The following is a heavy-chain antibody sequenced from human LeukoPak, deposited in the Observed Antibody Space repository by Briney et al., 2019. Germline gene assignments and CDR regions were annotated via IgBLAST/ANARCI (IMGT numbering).Heavy chain of an antibody. CDR1: GFTFSSYA. V-gene: IGHV3-23*01. Sequence: GGSLRLSCAASGFTFSSYAMSWVRQAPGEGLEWVSGISGGGETTYYADSVKGRFTISRDNSKNTLYLQMNSLRAEDTAVYYCARGVYIAAAQYGYWGQGTLVTVSS. CDR2: ISGGGETT. D-gene: IGHD6-13*01. J-gene: IGHJ4*02. CDR3: ARGVYIAAAQYGY.